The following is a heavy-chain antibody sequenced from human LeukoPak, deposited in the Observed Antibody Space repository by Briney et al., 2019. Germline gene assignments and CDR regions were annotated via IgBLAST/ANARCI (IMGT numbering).Heavy chain of an antibody. CDR2: IYPGDSDT. D-gene: IGHD6-13*01. V-gene: IGHV5-51*01. J-gene: IGHJ4*02. CDR1: GYSFTSYW. Sequence: GESPRISCKGSGYSFTSYWIGWVRQMPGKGLEWMGIIYPGDSDTRYSPSFQGQVTISTDKSISTAYLQWNSLKASDTAMYYCALIAAEHDYWDQGTLVTVSS. CDR3: ALIAAEHDY.